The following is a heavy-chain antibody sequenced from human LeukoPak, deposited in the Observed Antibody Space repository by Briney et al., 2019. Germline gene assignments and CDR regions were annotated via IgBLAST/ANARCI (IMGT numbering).Heavy chain of an antibody. CDR1: GFTFSSYW. V-gene: IGHV3-7*01. CDR2: IKQDGSEK. D-gene: IGHD2-15*01. Sequence: GGSLRLSCAASGFTFSSYWMSWVRQAPGKGLEWVANIKQDGSEKYYVDSVKGRFTISRDNAKNSLYLQMDSLRAEDTAVYYCASKKWSPTSFDYWGQGTLVTVSS. J-gene: IGHJ4*02. CDR3: ASKKWSPTSFDY.